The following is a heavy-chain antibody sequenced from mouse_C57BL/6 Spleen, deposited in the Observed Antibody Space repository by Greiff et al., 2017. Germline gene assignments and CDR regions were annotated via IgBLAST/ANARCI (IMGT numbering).Heavy chain of an antibody. CDR1: GYTFTSYW. Sequence: QVQLKQPGAELVKPGASVKLSCKASGYTFTSYWMHWVKQRPGRGLEWIGRIDPNSGGTKYNEKFKSKATLTVGKPSSTAYMQLSSLTSEDSAVYYCARYGSNFDYWGQGTTRTVSS. V-gene: IGHV1-72*01. CDR2: IDPNSGGT. CDR3: ARYGSNFDY. J-gene: IGHJ2*01. D-gene: IGHD1-1*01.